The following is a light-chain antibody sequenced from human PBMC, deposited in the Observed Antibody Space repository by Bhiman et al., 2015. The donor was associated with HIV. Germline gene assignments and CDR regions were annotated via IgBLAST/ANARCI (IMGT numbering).Light chain of an antibody. J-gene: IGLJ3*02. CDR3: NSRDTSGNHWV. Sequence: SYELTQPPSVSVAPGKTATITCGGNNIATKSVHWHQQKPGQAPVVVIYYDSDRPSGIPERFSGSKSGNTATLTISRVEAGDEADYYCNSRDTSGNHWVFGGGTKLTVL. CDR1: NIATKS. CDR2: YDS. V-gene: IGLV3-21*01.